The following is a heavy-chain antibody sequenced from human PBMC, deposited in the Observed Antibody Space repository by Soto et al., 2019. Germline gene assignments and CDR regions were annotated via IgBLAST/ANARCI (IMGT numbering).Heavy chain of an antibody. Sequence: QVQLQQWGAGLLKPSETLSLTCAVYGGSFSGYYWSWIRQPPGKGLEWIGEINHSGSTNYNPSLKSRVTISVDTSKNQFSLKLSSVTAADTAVYYCARDSHRGYGHSDYWGQGTLVTXSS. J-gene: IGHJ4*02. D-gene: IGHD5-12*01. V-gene: IGHV4-34*01. CDR3: ARDSHRGYGHSDY. CDR2: INHSGST. CDR1: GGSFSGYY.